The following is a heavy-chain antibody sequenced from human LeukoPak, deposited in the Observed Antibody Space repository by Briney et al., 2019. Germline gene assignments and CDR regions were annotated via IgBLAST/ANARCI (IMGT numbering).Heavy chain of an antibody. V-gene: IGHV5-51*01. CDR1: GYSFTSYW. J-gene: IGHJ5*02. CDR3: ARPTTPYCTNGVCYPGNWFDP. Sequence: GESLKISCKGSGYSFTSYWIGWVRQMPGKGLGWMGIIYPGDSDTRYSPSFQGQVTISADKSISTAYLQWSSLKASDTAMYYCARPTTPYCTNGVCYPGNWFDPWGQGTLVTVSS. D-gene: IGHD2-8*01. CDR2: IYPGDSDT.